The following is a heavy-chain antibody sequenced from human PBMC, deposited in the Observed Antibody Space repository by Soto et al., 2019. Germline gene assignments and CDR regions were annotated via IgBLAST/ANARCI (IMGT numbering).Heavy chain of an antibody. V-gene: IGHV4-38-2*02. CDR2: IYHSGST. Sequence: SETLSLTCSVSGYSISSGYYWGWIRQSPGKGLEWIGTIYHSGSTWYNPSLKSRVTISVDTSKNQFSLNIISVTAADTAVYYCARVPDYWGQGTLVTVS. J-gene: IGHJ4*02. CDR1: GYSISSGYY. CDR3: ARVPDY.